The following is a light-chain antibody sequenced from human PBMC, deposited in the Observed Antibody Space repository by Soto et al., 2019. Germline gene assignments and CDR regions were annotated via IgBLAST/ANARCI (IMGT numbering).Light chain of an antibody. Sequence: QLVLTQPPSASGTPGQRVTISCSGSSSNIGSNSVIWYQQLPGATPKFVIYGDDQRPSWVPDRFSGSKSGTSASLAISGLQSEDEADYYCAVWDASLNGVLFGGGTKLTVL. CDR1: SSNIGSNS. V-gene: IGLV1-44*01. J-gene: IGLJ2*01. CDR3: AVWDASLNGVL. CDR2: GDD.